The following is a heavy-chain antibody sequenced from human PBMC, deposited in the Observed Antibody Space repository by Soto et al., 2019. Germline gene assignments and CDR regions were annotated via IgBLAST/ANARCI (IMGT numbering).Heavy chain of an antibody. Sequence: QVQLVESGGGVVQPGRSLRLSCVASGFTFSSYGMHWVRQAPGQGLEWVAIICRFTISRDNSKNTLYLQMNSLRAEDTSVYYCAKEVGLSGSYYISSSYYFDYWGQGTLGTVSS. CDR1: GFTFSSYG. D-gene: IGHD1-26*01. V-gene: IGHV3-30*18. CDR2: I. CDR3: AKEVGLSGSYYISSSYYFDY. J-gene: IGHJ4*02.